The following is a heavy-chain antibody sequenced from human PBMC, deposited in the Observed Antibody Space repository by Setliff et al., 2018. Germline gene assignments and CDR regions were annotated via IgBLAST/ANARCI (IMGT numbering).Heavy chain of an antibody. V-gene: IGHV3-33*08. CDR1: GFTFSIYR. J-gene: IGHJ4*02. CDR2: IWDDGGNK. Sequence: GGSLRLSCAASGFTFSIYRMRGVRQAPGKGLEWVAGIWDDGGNKYHADSVKGRFTISRDNSKNMLYLQMNSWRPEDTAVYYCARTCSGSGCYAGLESWGQGPSVTSPQ. D-gene: IGHD2-15*01. CDR3: ARTCSGSGCYAGLES.